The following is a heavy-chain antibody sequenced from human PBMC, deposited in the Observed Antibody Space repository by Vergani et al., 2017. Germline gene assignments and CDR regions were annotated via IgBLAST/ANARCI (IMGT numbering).Heavy chain of an antibody. D-gene: IGHD6-13*01. Sequence: QVQLQESGPGLVKPSQTLSLTCTVSGASMSSVGYYWTWIRQSAGKRLEWIGDILGSGTANYNPSFQGRVSMSVATSKNQFSLQLSSVTAADTAVYYCARDPLYSTTWPFLLLDMDVWGQGTTVTVSS. CDR2: ILGSGTA. CDR3: ARDPLYSTTWPFLLLDMDV. V-gene: IGHV4-61*02. J-gene: IGHJ6*02. CDR1: GASMSSVGYY.